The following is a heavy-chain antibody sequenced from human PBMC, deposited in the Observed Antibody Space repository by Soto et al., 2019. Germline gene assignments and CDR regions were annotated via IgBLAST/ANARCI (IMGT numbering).Heavy chain of an antibody. D-gene: IGHD4-17*01. CDR1: GGSISGSSYY. V-gene: IGHV4-39*01. Sequence: QLQLQESGPGLVKPSETLSLTCTVSGGSISGSSYYWGWIRQPPGKGLEWIGNIYYSGSTYYNPSLKSRVTISVDTSKNQFSLKLSSVTATDTAVYYCASDDYGVDYWGQGTLVTVSS. J-gene: IGHJ4*02. CDR3: ASDDYGVDY. CDR2: IYYSGST.